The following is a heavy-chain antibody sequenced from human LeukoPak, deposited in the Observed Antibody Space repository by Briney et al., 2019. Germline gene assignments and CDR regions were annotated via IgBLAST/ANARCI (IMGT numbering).Heavy chain of an antibody. CDR3: VKHFSEWDIVVVPAERHYYYMDV. Sequence: SETLSLTCTVSGVSLSSYYWSWIRQPPGKGLEWIGYIYYSGSTNYNPSLKSRVTISVDTSKNQFSLKLSSVTAADTAVYNGVKHFSEWDIVVVPAERHYYYMDVWGKGTTVTVSS. CDR1: GVSLSSYY. J-gene: IGHJ6*03. V-gene: IGHV4-59*01. D-gene: IGHD2-2*01. CDR2: IYYSGST.